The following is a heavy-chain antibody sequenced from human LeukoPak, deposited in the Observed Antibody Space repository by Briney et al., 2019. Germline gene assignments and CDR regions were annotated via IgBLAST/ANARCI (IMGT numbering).Heavy chain of an antibody. J-gene: IGHJ4*02. CDR1: GYSFTSYW. CDR3: ARLERGRYSNGSFDY. CDR2: IYPGDSDT. D-gene: IGHD5-18*01. Sequence: GESLKISCKGSGYSFTSYWIGWVRQMPGKGLEWMGIIYPGDSDTRYSPSFQGQVTISADKSISTAYLQWSSLKASDTAMYYCARLERGRYSNGSFDYWGQGTLVTVSS. V-gene: IGHV5-51*01.